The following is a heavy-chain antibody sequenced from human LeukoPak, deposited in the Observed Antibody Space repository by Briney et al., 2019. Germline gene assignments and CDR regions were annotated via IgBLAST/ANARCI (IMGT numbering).Heavy chain of an antibody. CDR2: ISGSGGST. CDR1: GFTFSSYA. V-gene: IGHV3-23*01. Sequence: GGSLRLSCAASGFTFSSYAMSWVRQAPGKGLEWVSAISGSGGSTYYADSVKGRFTISRDNSKNTLYLQMNSLRAEDTAVYYCAKDTPIMVRGNRVMDYWGQGTLVTVSS. J-gene: IGHJ4*02. D-gene: IGHD3-10*01. CDR3: AKDTPIMVRGNRVMDY.